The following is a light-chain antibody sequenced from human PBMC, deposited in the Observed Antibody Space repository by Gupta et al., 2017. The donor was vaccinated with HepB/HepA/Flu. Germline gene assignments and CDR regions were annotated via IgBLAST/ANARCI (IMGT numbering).Light chain of an antibody. V-gene: IGLV2-14*03. J-gene: IGLJ2*01. CDR1: SSDIGAYNS. CDR2: DVS. Sequence: QSALTQPASVSGSPRQSITISCTGTSSDIGAYNSVSWYQQYPGKAPKLLIYDVSNRPSGVSNRFSASKSGNTASLTISGLQPEDEADYYCSSFTSTTTLVRFGGGTKLTVL. CDR3: SSFTSTTTLVR.